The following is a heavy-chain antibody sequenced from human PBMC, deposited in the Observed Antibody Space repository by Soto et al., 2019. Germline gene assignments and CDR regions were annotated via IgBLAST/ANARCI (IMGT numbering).Heavy chain of an antibody. V-gene: IGHV1-2*04. D-gene: IGHD3-3*01. CDR1: GYTFTGYY. Sequence: QVQLVQSGAEVKKPGASVKVSCKASGYTFTGYYMHWVRQAPGQGLEWMGWINPNSGGTNYAQKFQGWGTMTRDTCIRTAYLGLSRLRADGSAVYLCARVGCTIFHFDYWGQGSLGSVSS. CDR3: ARVGCTIFHFDY. CDR2: INPNSGGT. J-gene: IGHJ4*02.